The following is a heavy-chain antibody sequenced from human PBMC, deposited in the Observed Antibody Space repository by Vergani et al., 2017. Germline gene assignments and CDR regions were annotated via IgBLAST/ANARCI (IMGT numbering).Heavy chain of an antibody. V-gene: IGHV4-59*11. CDR3: ASDTHSGQRADR. CDR2: IHYRENN. D-gene: IGHD1-26*01. CDR1: FDSIRTLY. J-gene: IGHJ5*02. Sequence: QVQLQESGPGLVKSSETLSLTCSVSFDSIRTLYCYWIRQPPGNGLEWIGSIHYRENNNYTPSLKTRVTISVDTSKNQYSQTLTSVTAADTAVYYCASDTHSGQRADRWGQGILVTVTS.